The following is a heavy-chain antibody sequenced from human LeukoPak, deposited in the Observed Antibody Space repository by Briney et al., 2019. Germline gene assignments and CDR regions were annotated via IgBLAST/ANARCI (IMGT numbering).Heavy chain of an antibody. Sequence: SETLSLTCTVSGGSISSSSYYWGWIRQPPGKGLEWIGYIYYSGSTNYNPSLKSRVTISVDTSKNQFSLKLSSVTAADTAVYYCARTLGYCSGGSCYSGWFDPWGQGTLVTVSS. CDR1: GGSISSSSYY. J-gene: IGHJ5*02. CDR3: ARTLGYCSGGSCYSGWFDP. D-gene: IGHD2-15*01. CDR2: IYYSGST. V-gene: IGHV4-61*05.